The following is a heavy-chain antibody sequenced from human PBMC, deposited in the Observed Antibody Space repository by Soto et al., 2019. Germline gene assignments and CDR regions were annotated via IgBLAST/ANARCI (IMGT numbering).Heavy chain of an antibody. V-gene: IGHV1-69*13. J-gene: IGHJ6*02. CDR2: IIPIFGTA. Sequence: ASVKVSCKASEGTFSSYAISWVRQAPGQGLEWMGGIIPIFGTANYAQKFQGRVTITADESTSTAYMELSSLRSEDTAVYYCAGYCSSTICYPLTPYHYGMDVWGQGTTVTVSS. CDR1: EGTFSSYA. D-gene: IGHD2-2*01. CDR3: AGYCSSTICYPLTPYHYGMDV.